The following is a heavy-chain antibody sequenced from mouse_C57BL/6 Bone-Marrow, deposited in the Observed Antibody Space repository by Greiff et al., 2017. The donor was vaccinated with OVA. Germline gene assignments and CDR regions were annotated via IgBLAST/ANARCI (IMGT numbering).Heavy chain of an antibody. J-gene: IGHJ2*01. Sequence: QVQLKQSGPELVKPGASVKISCKASGYAFSSSWMNWVKQRPGKGLEWIGRIYPGDGDTNYNGKFKGKATLTADKSSSTAYMQLSSLTSEDSAVYFRAEGFIATVVGFDYWGQGTTLTVSS. CDR2: IYPGDGDT. D-gene: IGHD1-1*01. CDR3: AEGFIATVVGFDY. CDR1: GYAFSSSW. V-gene: IGHV1-82*01.